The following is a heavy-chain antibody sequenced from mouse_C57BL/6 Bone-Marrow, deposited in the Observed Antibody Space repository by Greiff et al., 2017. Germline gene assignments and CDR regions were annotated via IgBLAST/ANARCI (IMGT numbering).Heavy chain of an antibody. J-gene: IGHJ3*01. CDR3: AKKNWDWFAY. D-gene: IGHD4-1*01. Sequence: QVQLQQSGPGLVQPSQSLSITCTVSGFSLTSYGVHWVRQSPGKGLEWLGVIWRGGSTDYNAAIMSRLSITKDNSTSQVFFKMNSLQADDTAIYYCAKKNWDWFAYWGQGTLVTVSA. CDR1: GFSLTSYG. CDR2: IWRGGST. V-gene: IGHV2-5*01.